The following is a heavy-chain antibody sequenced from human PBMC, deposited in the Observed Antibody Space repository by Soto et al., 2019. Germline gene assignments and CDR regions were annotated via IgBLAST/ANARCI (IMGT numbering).Heavy chain of an antibody. J-gene: IGHJ4*02. D-gene: IGHD2-21*02. V-gene: IGHV1-3*04. Sequence: ASVKVSCKASGYTFTNYPMHWVRQAPGQGLEWLGWISTGNSNTKCSQRFQGRVTITWDTSATTTYIELTSLRSEDTAVYYCAGGHCSGDCYSDYWGQGTLVTVSS. CDR1: GYTFTNYP. CDR3: AGGHCSGDCYSDY. CDR2: ISTGNSNT.